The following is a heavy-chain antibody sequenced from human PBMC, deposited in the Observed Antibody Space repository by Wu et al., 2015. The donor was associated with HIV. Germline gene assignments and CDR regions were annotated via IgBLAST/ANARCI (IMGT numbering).Heavy chain of an antibody. CDR1: GYTFTTKY. V-gene: IGHV1-46*03. J-gene: IGHJ3*02. CDR3: ARGEADDTDDAFDI. Sequence: QVHLVQSGAEVKKPGASLKISCKTSGYTFTTKYIHWVRQAPGQGLEWVGIMNPAGGSPNYAQKFQGRVIMTRDTSTSTVYMELRSLSSEDTAVYYCARGEADDTDDAFDIWGQGTMVTVSS. CDR2: MNPAGGSP.